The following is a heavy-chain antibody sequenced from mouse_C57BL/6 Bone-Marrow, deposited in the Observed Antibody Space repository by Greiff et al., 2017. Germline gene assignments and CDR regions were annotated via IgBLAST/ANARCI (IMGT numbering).Heavy chain of an antibody. Sequence: EVQLQQSGPELVKPGASVKISCKASGYTFTDYYMNWVKQSHGKSLAWIGDINPNNGGTSYNQKFKGKATLTVDKSSSTAYMELRSLTSEDSAVYYCARQTAYYSNLYAMDYWGQGTSVTVSS. V-gene: IGHV1-26*01. CDR2: INPNNGGT. J-gene: IGHJ4*01. CDR3: ARQTAYYSNLYAMDY. CDR1: GYTFTDYY. D-gene: IGHD2-5*01.